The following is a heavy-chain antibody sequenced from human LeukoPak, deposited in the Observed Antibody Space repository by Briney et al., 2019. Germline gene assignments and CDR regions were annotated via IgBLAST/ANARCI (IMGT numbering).Heavy chain of an antibody. V-gene: IGHV4-61*02. Sequence: SETLSLTCTVSGGSISSGSYYWSWIRQPAGKGLEWIGRIYTSGSTNYNPSLKRRVTISVDTSKNQFSLKLSSVTAADTAMYFCVVVVVPGWFDPWGQGTLVTVSS. D-gene: IGHD2-15*01. CDR1: GGSISSGSYY. J-gene: IGHJ5*02. CDR2: IYTSGST. CDR3: VVVVVPGWFDP.